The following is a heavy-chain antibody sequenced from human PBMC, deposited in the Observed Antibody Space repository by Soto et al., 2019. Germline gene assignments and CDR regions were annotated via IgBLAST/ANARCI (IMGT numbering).Heavy chain of an antibody. CDR2: IYYSGST. Sequence: SETLSLTCTVSGGSISSYYWSWIRQPPGKGLEWIGYIYYSGSTNYNPSLKSRVTISVDTSKNQFSLKLSSVTAADTAVYYCARSSDYVGYFDYWGQGTLVTVSS. J-gene: IGHJ4*02. CDR3: ARSSDYVGYFDY. D-gene: IGHD4-17*01. V-gene: IGHV4-59*01. CDR1: GGSISSYY.